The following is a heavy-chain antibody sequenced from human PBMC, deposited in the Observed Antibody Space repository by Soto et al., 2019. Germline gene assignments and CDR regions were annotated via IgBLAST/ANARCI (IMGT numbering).Heavy chain of an antibody. D-gene: IGHD6-6*01. CDR2: IYYSGST. V-gene: IGHV4-59*08. CDR1: GGSISSYY. CDR3: ARRSRLAARWGPFDY. Sequence: SETLSLTCTVSGGSISSYYWSWIRQPPGKGLEWIGYIYYSGSTNYNPSLKSRVTISVDTSKNQFSLKLSSVTAADTAVYYCARRSRLAARWGPFDYWAQGTLVTVSS. J-gene: IGHJ4*02.